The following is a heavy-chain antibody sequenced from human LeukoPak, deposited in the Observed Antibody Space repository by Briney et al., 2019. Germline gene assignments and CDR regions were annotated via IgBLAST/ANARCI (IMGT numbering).Heavy chain of an antibody. J-gene: IGHJ4*02. V-gene: IGHV4-34*01. Sequence: SETLSLTCAVYGGSFSGYYWSWIRQPPGKGLEWTREINHSGSTYYNPSLKSRVTISVDTSKNQFSLKLSSVTAADTAVYYCARRGITTVIKNDYWGQGTLVTVSS. CDR3: ARRGITTVIKNDY. CDR2: INHSGST. D-gene: IGHD3-10*01. CDR1: GGSFSGYY.